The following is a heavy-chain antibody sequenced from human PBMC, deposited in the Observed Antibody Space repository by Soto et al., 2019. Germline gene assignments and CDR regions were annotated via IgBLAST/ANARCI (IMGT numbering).Heavy chain of an antibody. CDR1: GDTDTNYV. V-gene: IGHV1-69*13. D-gene: IGHD3-16*02. Sequence: ASVKVSCKASGDTDTNYVISWVRQAPGQGLEWMGGIFPKFGTTYSAQKLQDRLTITADESTSTVYMQLSSLRLDDTAVYYCEAEMTFGKLSVVWGQGTTVTVS. CDR2: IFPKFGTT. J-gene: IGHJ6*02. CDR3: EAEMTFGKLSVV.